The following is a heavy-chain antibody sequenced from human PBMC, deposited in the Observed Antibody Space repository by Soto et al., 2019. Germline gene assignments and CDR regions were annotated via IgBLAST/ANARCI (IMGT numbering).Heavy chain of an antibody. V-gene: IGHV4-39*01. CDR3: GRQRSYYASGSYLDS. J-gene: IGHJ4*02. D-gene: IGHD3-10*01. Sequence: QLQLQESGPGLVKPSETLSLTCTVSGGSIRNSNYYWGWIRQPPGKGLEWIGNVYYSGSTSYNPSITSRVTITADTSENQFSLRLSSVTAADTAVYYCGRQRSYYASGSYLDSWGQGTLVTVSS. CDR2: VYYSGST. CDR1: GGSIRNSNYY.